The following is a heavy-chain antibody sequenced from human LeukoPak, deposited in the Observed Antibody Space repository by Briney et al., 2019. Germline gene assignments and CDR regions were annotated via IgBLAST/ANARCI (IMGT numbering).Heavy chain of an antibody. D-gene: IGHD6-13*01. CDR2: IHHSGST. CDR1: GGSISSSNW. CDR3: ARVAAGIGFFQH. J-gene: IGHJ1*01. Sequence: PSGTLSLTCAVSGGSISSSNWWSWVRQPPGKGLEWIGNIHHSGSTYYNPSLKSRVTLSVDTSKNQLSLRLSSVTAADTAVYYCARVAAGIGFFQHWGQGTLVTVSS. V-gene: IGHV4-4*02.